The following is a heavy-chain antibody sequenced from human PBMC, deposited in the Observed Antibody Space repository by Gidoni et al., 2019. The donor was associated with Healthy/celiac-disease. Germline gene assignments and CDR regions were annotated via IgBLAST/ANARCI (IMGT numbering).Heavy chain of an antibody. J-gene: IGHJ4*02. CDR3: ARGSLAAADDY. CDR2: IYTSGST. CDR1: GGSISSGSYY. Sequence: QVQLQESGPGLVKPSQTLSLTCPVSGGSISSGSYYWSWIRQPAGKGLEWIGRIYTSGSTNYNPSLKSRVTISVDTSKNQFSLKLSAVTAADTAVYYCARGSLAAADDYWGQGTLVTVSS. V-gene: IGHV4-61*02. D-gene: IGHD6-13*01.